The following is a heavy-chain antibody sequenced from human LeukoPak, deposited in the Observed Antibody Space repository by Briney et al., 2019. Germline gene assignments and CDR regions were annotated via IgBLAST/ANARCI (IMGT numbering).Heavy chain of an antibody. J-gene: IGHJ6*02. CDR1: GYTFTSYG. Sequence: ASVKVSCKASGYTFTSYGISWVRQAPGQGLEWMGWISAYSGNTNYAQKLQGRVTMTTDTSTSTAYMELRSLRSDDTAVYYCARGYAQWELLVDYYGMDVWGQGTTVTVSS. D-gene: IGHD1-26*01. CDR3: ARGYAQWELLVDYYGMDV. V-gene: IGHV1-18*01. CDR2: ISAYSGNT.